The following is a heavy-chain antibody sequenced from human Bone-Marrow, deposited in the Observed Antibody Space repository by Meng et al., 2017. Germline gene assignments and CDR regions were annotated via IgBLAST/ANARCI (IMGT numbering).Heavy chain of an antibody. D-gene: IGHD3-22*01. CDR2: INHSGST. CDR3: ARAGYDSSGYYYY. Sequence: SETLSLTCAVYGGSFSGYYWSWIRQPPGKGLEWIGEINHSGSTSYNPSLKSRVTISVDTSKNQFSLKLSSVTAADTAVYYCARAGYDSSGYYYYWGQGTLVTVSS. V-gene: IGHV4-34*01. CDR1: GGSFSGYY. J-gene: IGHJ4*02.